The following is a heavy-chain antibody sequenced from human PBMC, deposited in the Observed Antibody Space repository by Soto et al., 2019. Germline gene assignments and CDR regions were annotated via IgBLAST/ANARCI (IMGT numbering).Heavy chain of an antibody. CDR3: AREGPSGYYDSSGYYGPFDY. Sequence: SETLSLTCAVYGGSFSGYCWTWVRQPPGKGLEWIGEIKQSGITNHNPSLKSRVTISMDTSKNQFSLRLSSVTAADTAVYYCAREGPSGYYDSSGYYGPFDYWGQGTLVTVSS. D-gene: IGHD3-22*01. CDR1: GGSFSGYC. J-gene: IGHJ4*02. V-gene: IGHV4-34*01. CDR2: IKQSGIT.